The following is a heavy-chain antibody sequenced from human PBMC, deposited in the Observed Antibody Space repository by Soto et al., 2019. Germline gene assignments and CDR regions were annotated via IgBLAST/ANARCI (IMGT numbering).Heavy chain of an antibody. J-gene: IGHJ3*02. CDR2: IDQSGGTA. CDR3: AHPRGYGVFDAVDI. V-gene: IGHV3-23*01. D-gene: IGHD4-17*01. CDR1: GFIFSTYA. Sequence: PGGSLRLSCAASGFIFSTYAMNWVRQAPGKGLELVASIDQSGGTAYYAESVRGRFAISRDNSINTLYLQMSSLGAEDTALYFCAHPRGYGVFDAVDIWGQGAMVTVSS.